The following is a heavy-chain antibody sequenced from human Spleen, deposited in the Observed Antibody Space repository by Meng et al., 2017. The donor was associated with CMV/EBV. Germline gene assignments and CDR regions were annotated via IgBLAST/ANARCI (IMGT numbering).Heavy chain of an antibody. CDR3: ARTLRIIAAAGTKYNYYGMDV. V-gene: IGHV4-34*01. J-gene: IGHJ6*02. D-gene: IGHD6-13*01. CDR1: GGSFSGYY. Sequence: SETLSLTCAVYGGSFSGYYWSWIRQPPGKGLEWIGEINHSGSTNYNPSLKSRVTISVDTSKNQFSLKLSSVTAADTAVFYCARTLRIIAAAGTKYNYYGMDVWGQGTTVTVSS. CDR2: INHSGST.